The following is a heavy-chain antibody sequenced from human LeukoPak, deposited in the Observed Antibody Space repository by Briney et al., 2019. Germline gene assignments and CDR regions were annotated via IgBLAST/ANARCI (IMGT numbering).Heavy chain of an antibody. CDR3: AKKGRTGYNRYYFDY. V-gene: IGHV3-30*04. Sequence: GGSLRLSCAASAFTFSRYAMHWVRQAPGKGLECVTLISYDGSHKDYADSVKGRFTISRDNSKNTLYLQMNSLRAEDTAVYYCAKKGRTGYNRYYFDYWGQGTLVTVSS. CDR1: AFTFSRYA. D-gene: IGHD3-9*01. CDR2: ISYDGSHK. J-gene: IGHJ4*02.